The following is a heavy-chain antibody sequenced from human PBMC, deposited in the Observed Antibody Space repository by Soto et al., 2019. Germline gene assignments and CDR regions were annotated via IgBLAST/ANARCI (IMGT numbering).Heavy chain of an antibody. Sequence: QVLLVETGGGVVQPGRSLRLSCAASGFTFSTFGLHWVRQAPGKALEWVAVIWNDGSKKYYADSVKGRFIISRDNSNNTLFLQMNSLRVEDTAVYYCVTGNQTYFDYWGQGTLVTVSS. D-gene: IGHD1-1*01. CDR1: GFTFSTFG. CDR2: IWNDGSKK. J-gene: IGHJ4*02. CDR3: VTGNQTYFDY. V-gene: IGHV3-33*01.